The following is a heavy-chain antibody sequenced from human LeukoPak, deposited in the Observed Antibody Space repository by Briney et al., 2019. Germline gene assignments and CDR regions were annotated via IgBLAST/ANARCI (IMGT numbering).Heavy chain of an antibody. CDR2: ISYDGPNK. J-gene: IGHJ4*02. D-gene: IGHD5-18*01. CDR1: GFTFNSYG. V-gene: IGHV3-30*18. Sequence: PGRSLRLSCAASGFTFNSYGMHWVRQAPGKGLEWVAVISYDGPNKYYADSVKGRFTISRVDSKSTLYLQMNSLRPEDTAVYYCAKEKLPSGYSFLTDYWGQGTLVTVSS. CDR3: AKEKLPSGYSFLTDY.